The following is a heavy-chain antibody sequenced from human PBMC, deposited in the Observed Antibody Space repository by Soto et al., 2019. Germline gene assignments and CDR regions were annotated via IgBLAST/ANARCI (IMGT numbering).Heavy chain of an antibody. J-gene: IGHJ5*02. CDR1: GGSFSGYY. Sequence: SETLSLTCAVYGGSFSGYYWSWIRQPPGKGLEWIGEINHSGSTNYNPSLKSRVTISVDTSKNQFSLKLSSVTAADTAVYYCARGMNCSGGSCYWFDPWGQGTLVTVSS. CDR3: ARGMNCSGGSCYWFDP. CDR2: INHSGST. D-gene: IGHD2-15*01. V-gene: IGHV4-34*01.